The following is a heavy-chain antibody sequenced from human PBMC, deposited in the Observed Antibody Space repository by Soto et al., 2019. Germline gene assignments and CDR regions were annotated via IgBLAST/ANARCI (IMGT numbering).Heavy chain of an antibody. V-gene: IGHV4-39*01. CDR2: IYYSGST. D-gene: IGHD2-15*01. Sequence: SETLSLTCTVSGGSISSSSYYWGWIRQPPGKGLEWIGSIYYSGSTYYNPSLKSRVTISVDTSKNQFSLKLISVTAADTAVYYCARTLGYCSGGSCYAFDYWGQGTLVTVS. CDR1: GGSISSSSYY. J-gene: IGHJ4*02. CDR3: ARTLGYCSGGSCYAFDY.